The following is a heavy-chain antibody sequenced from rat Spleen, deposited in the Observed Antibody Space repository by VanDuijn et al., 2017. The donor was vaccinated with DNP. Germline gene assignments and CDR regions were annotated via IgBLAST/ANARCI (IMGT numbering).Heavy chain of an antibody. CDR2: ISYDGSST. V-gene: IGHV5-7*01. CDR1: GFTFSNYD. J-gene: IGHJ2*01. CDR3: VTRNFDYNYFEY. Sequence: EVQLVESGGGLVQPGRSMKLSCAASGFTFSNYDMAWVRQAPKKGLEWVATISYDGSSTYYRDSVKGRFTISRDNAKSTLYLQMDSLRSEDTATYYCVTRNFDYNYFEYWGQGVIVTVSS. D-gene: IGHD1-2*01.